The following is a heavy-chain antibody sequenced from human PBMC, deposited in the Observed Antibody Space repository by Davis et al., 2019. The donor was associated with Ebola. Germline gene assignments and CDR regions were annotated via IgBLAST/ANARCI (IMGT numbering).Heavy chain of an antibody. CDR3: AKEWFGHLSRYMDV. CDR1: GFTFGTYW. J-gene: IGHJ6*03. V-gene: IGHV3-7*01. Sequence: PGGSLRLSCAASGFTFGTYWMSWVRQAPGKGLEFVANIKEDGSVKNYVDPLKGRFTISRDNAKNSLFLQMNSLRAEDTAVYYCAKEWFGHLSRYMDVWGKGTTVTVSS. D-gene: IGHD3-10*01. CDR2: IKEDGSVK.